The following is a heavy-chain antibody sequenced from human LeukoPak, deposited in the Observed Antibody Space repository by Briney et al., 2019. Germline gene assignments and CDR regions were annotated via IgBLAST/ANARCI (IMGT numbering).Heavy chain of an antibody. CDR2: ISSSSSYI. J-gene: IGHJ4*02. D-gene: IGHD3-22*01. CDR3: ASTVHYYDSSGYPHY. Sequence: GGSLRLSCAASGFTFSSYSMNWVRQAPGKGLEWVSSISSSSSYIYYADSVKGRFTISRDNAKNSLYLQMNSLRAEDTAVYYCASTVHYYDSSGYPHYWGQGTLVTVSS. V-gene: IGHV3-21*01. CDR1: GFTFSSYS.